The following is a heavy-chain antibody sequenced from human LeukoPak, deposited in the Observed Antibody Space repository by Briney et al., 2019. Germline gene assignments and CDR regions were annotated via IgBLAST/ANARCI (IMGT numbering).Heavy chain of an antibody. Sequence: SETLSLTCTVSGGSISSSNYYWGWIRQPPGKGLEWIGSMYYSGSTYYNPSLKSRVTISVDTSKNQFSLTLSSVTAADTAVYYCARGRLRRDGYNSRPWVFSSAQTVFDYWGQGTLVTVSS. CDR3: ARGRLRRDGYNSRPWVFSSAQTVFDY. V-gene: IGHV4-39*01. CDR2: MYYSGST. J-gene: IGHJ4*02. CDR1: GGSISSSNYY. D-gene: IGHD5-24*01.